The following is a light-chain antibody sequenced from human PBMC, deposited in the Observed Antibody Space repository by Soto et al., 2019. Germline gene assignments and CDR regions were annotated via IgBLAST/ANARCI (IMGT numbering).Light chain of an antibody. V-gene: IGLV3-21*04. J-gene: IGLJ2*01. CDR2: SDS. Sequence: SYELSQPPSVSVAPGKTARITCEGNNIGSKSVHWYQQKPGQAPVLVMYSDSDRPSGIPERFSGSNSGNTATLSISRAEAGDEADFYCQVWDSSSDHVVFGGGTKLTVL. CDR1: NIGSKS. CDR3: QVWDSSSDHVV.